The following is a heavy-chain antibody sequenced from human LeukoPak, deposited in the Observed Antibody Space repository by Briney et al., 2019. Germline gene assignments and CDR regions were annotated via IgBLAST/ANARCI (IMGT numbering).Heavy chain of an antibody. CDR2: ISAYNGNT. J-gene: IGHJ5*02. V-gene: IGHV1-18*01. CDR1: GYTFTSYG. D-gene: IGHD6-19*01. Sequence: GASVKVSCKASGYTFTSYGISWVRQAPGQGLEWMGWISAYNGNTNYAQKLQGRVTMTTDTSTSTAYMELRSLRSDDTAVYYCARVYVGSSGWFQVNWFDPWGQGTLVTVSS. CDR3: ARVYVGSSGWFQVNWFDP.